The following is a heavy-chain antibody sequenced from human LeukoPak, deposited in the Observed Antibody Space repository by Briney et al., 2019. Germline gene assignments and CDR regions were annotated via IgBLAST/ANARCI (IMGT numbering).Heavy chain of an antibody. V-gene: IGHV3-48*03. CDR1: GFTFSTYE. CDR2: ISSSGSTI. Sequence: GRSLRLSCAASGFTFSTYEMNWVRQAPGKGLEWVSYISSSGSTIYYADSVKGRFTISRDNAENSLYLQMNSLRAEDTAIYYCVVITWDYWGQGTLVTVSS. CDR3: VVITWDY. D-gene: IGHD3-22*01. J-gene: IGHJ4*01.